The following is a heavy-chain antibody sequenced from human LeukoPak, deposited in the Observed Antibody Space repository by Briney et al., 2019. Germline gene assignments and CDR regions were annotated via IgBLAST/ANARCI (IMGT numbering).Heavy chain of an antibody. V-gene: IGHV4-59*01. Sequence: SETLSLTCTVSGGSISSYYWSWIRQPPGKGLEWIGYIYYSGSTNYNPSLKSRVTISVDTSKNQFSLKLSSVTAADTAVYYCARLSPYYYDSSGYFYYYGMDVWGQGTTVTVSS. CDR3: ARLSPYYYDSSGYFYYYGMDV. CDR2: IYYSGST. J-gene: IGHJ6*02. CDR1: GGSISSYY. D-gene: IGHD3-22*01.